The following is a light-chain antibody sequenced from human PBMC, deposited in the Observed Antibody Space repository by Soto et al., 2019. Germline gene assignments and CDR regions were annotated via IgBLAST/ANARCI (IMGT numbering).Light chain of an antibody. CDR3: HQSYSTPQT. CDR1: SVSDS. V-gene: IGKV1-39*01. J-gene: IGKJ1*01. CDR2: AAS. Sequence: SVSDSLNWYQQKPGKVPKLLIYAASSLRSGVPSRISGSGSGTDFTLTISSLQPEDFAAYYCHQSYSTPQTFGQGTKVDIK.